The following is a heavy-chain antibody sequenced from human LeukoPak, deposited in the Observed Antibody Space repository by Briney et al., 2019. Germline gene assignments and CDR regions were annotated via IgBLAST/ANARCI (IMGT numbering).Heavy chain of an antibody. CDR1: KFTFSNYA. Sequence: PGGSLRLSCAASKFTFSNYAMSLVRQAPGRGLEWVSSISGSGRSAFYPDSVKGRFTISRDNSKNTLYLQMNSLRAEDTAVYYCAKESGFSGWRDAFDIWGQGTMVTVSS. D-gene: IGHD6-19*01. CDR2: ISGSGRSA. CDR3: AKESGFSGWRDAFDI. J-gene: IGHJ3*02. V-gene: IGHV3-23*01.